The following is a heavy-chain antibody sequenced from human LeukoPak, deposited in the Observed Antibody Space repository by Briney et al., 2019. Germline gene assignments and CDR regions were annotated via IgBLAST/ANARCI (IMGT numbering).Heavy chain of an antibody. CDR3: TRDHYGGNSDY. V-gene: IGHV3-74*01. CDR2: ITGDGSST. J-gene: IGHJ4*02. D-gene: IGHD4-23*01. CDR1: GFSFSSYW. Sequence: GGSLRLSCAASGFSFSSYWMHWVRQAPGKGLVWASSITGDGSSTRHADSVKGRFTISRDNAKNTLYLQMNSLRAEDTAVYYCTRDHYGGNSDYWGQGTLVTVSS.